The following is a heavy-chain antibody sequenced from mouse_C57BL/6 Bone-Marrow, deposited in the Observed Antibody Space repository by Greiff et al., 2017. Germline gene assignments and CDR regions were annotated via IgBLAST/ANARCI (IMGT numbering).Heavy chain of an antibody. Sequence: VQLQQSGAELVRPGASVKLSCTASGFNIKDDYMHWVKQRPEQGLEWIGWIDPANGDTEYASKFQGKATITADTSSNTAYLPLSSLTSEDTAVYYCTMANWVYFDYWGQGTTLTVSS. J-gene: IGHJ2*01. D-gene: IGHD4-1*01. CDR3: TMANWVYFDY. CDR2: IDPANGDT. CDR1: GFNIKDDY. V-gene: IGHV14-4*01.